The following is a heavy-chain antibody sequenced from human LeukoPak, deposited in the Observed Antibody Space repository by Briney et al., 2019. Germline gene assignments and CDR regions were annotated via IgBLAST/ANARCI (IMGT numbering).Heavy chain of an antibody. CDR2: INHSGST. V-gene: IGHV4-34*01. D-gene: IGHD2/OR15-2a*01. CDR3: ARLLSPGWFDP. Sequence: SETLSLTCAVYGGSFSGYYWSWIRQPPGKGLEWIGEINHSGSTYYNSSLRSRVTISADTSKNQFSLSLSATAADTAVYYCARLLSPGWFDPWGQGTLVTVSS. J-gene: IGHJ5*02. CDR1: GGSFSGYY.